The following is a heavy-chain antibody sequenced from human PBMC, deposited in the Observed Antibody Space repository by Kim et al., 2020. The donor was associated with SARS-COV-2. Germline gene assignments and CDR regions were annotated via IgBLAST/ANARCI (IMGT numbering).Heavy chain of an antibody. CDR1: GGSISSSNYY. CDR3: ARQYNYVSEY. CDR2: IKYGGST. Sequence: SETLSLTCTFSGGSISSSNYYWGWIRQPPGKGLEWIGSIKYGGSTYYNPSLKSRITISVDTSKNQFSLKLTSVTAADRAVYYCARQYNYVSEYWGRGTLVTVSS. D-gene: IGHD3-10*02. J-gene: IGHJ4*02. V-gene: IGHV4-39*01.